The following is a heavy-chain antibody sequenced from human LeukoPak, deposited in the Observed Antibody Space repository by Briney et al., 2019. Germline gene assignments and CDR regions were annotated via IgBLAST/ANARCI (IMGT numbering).Heavy chain of an antibody. Sequence: GASVKVSCKASGYTFTSYGISWVRQAPGQGLEWMGWISAYNGNTNYAQKLQGRVTMTTDTSTSTAYMELRSLRSDDTAVYYCARDDYSVTTHYYYYGMDVWGQGTTVTVSS. CDR2: ISAYNGNT. CDR1: GYTFTSYG. D-gene: IGHD4-11*01. V-gene: IGHV1-18*01. J-gene: IGHJ6*02. CDR3: ARDDYSVTTHYYYYGMDV.